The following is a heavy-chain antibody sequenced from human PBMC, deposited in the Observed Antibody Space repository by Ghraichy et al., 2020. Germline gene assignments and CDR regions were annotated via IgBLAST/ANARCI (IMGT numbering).Heavy chain of an antibody. Sequence: ASVKVSCKASGYTITSYDINWVRQATGQGLEWMGWLNPDSSNTGYAQKFQGRVTMTRNTSTSTVYMELSSLRSEDTAVYYCARSPPVGGGDHRYGLDVWGQGTTVTVSS. CDR2: LNPDSSNT. J-gene: IGHJ6*02. CDR3: ARSPPVGGGDHRYGLDV. V-gene: IGHV1-8*01. CDR1: GYTITSYD. D-gene: IGHD2-21*02.